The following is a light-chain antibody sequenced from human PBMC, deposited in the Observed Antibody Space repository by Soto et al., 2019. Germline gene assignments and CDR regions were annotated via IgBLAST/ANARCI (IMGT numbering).Light chain of an antibody. CDR3: GAWDSSLGAGV. V-gene: IGLV1-51*02. Sequence: QSVLTQPPSVSAAPGQMVTISCSGSSSNIGNNYISWYQQLPGTAPRLLTYETNKRPSGIPDRFSGSKSGTSATLGITGLQTGDEAGYYCGAWDSSLGAGVFGGGTKLTVL. CDR2: ETN. J-gene: IGLJ3*02. CDR1: SSNIGNNY.